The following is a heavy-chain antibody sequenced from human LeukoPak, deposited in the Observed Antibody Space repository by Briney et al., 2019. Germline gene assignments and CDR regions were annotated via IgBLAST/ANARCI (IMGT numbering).Heavy chain of an antibody. D-gene: IGHD5-18*01. J-gene: IGHJ4*02. Sequence: ASVKVSCKASGGTFSSYAISWVRQATGQGLEWMGWMNPNSGNTGYAQKFQGRVTMTRNTSISTAYMELSSLRSEDTAVYYCASSTSGYSYALDYWGQGTLVTASS. CDR3: ASSTSGYSYALDY. V-gene: IGHV1-8*02. CDR2: MNPNSGNT. CDR1: GGTFSSYA.